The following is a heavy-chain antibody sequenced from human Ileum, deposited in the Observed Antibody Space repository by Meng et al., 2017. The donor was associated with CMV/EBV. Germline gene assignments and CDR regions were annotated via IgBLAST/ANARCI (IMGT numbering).Heavy chain of an antibody. CDR2: IYYSGGT. D-gene: IGHD2-21*02. CDR1: GASVSRSTYS. CDR3: ASGDSLRAVDF. Sequence: QQPLQRSGPGLVTPSANLSLTCTVSGASVSRSTYSWGWIRQPPGKGLEWIGSIYYSGGTYYNPSLKSRVTISVDTSKNQFSLKLNSVTAADTAVYYCASGDSLRAVDFWGQGTLVTVSS. V-gene: IGHV4-39*07. J-gene: IGHJ4*02.